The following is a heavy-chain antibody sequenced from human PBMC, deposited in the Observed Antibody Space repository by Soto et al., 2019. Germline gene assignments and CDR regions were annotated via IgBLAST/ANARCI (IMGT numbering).Heavy chain of an antibody. D-gene: IGHD2-15*01. V-gene: IGHV1-2*04. CDR3: ARDSAYCSGGSCYPDARGGYYGMDV. CDR2: INPNSGGT. CDR1: GDIFTSYF. Sequence: ASVKVSCKASGDIFTSYFMHWVRQAPGQGLEWMGWINPNSGGTNYAQKFQGWVTMTRDTSISTAYMELSRLRSDDTAVYYCARDSAYCSGGSCYPDARGGYYGMDVWGQGTTVTVSS. J-gene: IGHJ6*02.